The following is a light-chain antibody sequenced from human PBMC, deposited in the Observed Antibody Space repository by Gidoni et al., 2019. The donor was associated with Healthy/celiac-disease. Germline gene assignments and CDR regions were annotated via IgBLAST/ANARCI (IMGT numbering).Light chain of an antibody. CDR3: CSYAGKV. J-gene: IGLJ1*01. CDR1: SSDVGGYNY. V-gene: IGLV2-11*01. Sequence: QSALTQPRSVSGSPGQSVTISCTGTSSDVGGYNYVSWYQQHPGKAPKLMISDVSKRPSGVPDRFSGSKSGNTASLTISGLQAEDEADYYCCSYAGKVFGTGTKVTVL. CDR2: DVS.